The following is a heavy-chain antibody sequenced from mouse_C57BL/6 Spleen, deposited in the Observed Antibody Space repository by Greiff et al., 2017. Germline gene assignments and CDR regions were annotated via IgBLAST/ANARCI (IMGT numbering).Heavy chain of an antibody. CDR2: IHPNSGST. CDR3: ARDGTTVGFDY. D-gene: IGHD1-1*01. V-gene: IGHV1-64*01. Sequence: QVQLQQPGAELVKPGASVKLSCKASGYTFTSYWMHWVKQRPGQGLEWIGMIHPNSGSTNYNEKFKSKATLTVDKSSSTAYMQLSSLTSEDSAVYYCARDGTTVGFDYWGQGTTLTGSS. J-gene: IGHJ2*01. CDR1: GYTFTSYW.